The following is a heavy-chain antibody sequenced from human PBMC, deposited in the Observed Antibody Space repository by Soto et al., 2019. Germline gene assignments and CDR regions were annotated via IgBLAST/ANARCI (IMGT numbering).Heavy chain of an antibody. CDR3: AKTPLRVGPIDY. D-gene: IGHD2-15*01. Sequence: DVQLLDSGGGLVQPGGSLRLSCAASGFIFSNYVMSWVRQTPGKGLEWVSGISRRGDNTYYADSVKGRFTVSRDNSKNTLYLQMDSLRAEDTAVYYCAKTPLRVGPIDYWGQGTLVTVSS. J-gene: IGHJ4*02. CDR1: GFIFSNYV. CDR2: ISRRGDNT. V-gene: IGHV3-23*01.